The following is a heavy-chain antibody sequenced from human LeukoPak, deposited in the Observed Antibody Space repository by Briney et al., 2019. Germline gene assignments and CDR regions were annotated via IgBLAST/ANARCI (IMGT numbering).Heavy chain of an antibody. J-gene: IGHJ5*02. D-gene: IGHD3-22*01. CDR1: GFTFSNYN. CDR3: ANGGLWLPTRTA. CDR2: ISSSSSNT. V-gene: IGHV3-48*01. Sequence: GGSLRLSCAASGFTFSNYNINWVRQAPGKGLEWVSYISSSSSNTYYADSVKGRFTISRDNSKNTLYLQMNSLRVEDPAVYYCANGGLWLPTRTAWGQGTLVTVSS.